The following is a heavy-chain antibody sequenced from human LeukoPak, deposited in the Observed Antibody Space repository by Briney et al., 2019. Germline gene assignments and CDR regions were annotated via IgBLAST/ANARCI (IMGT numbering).Heavy chain of an antibody. CDR2: IGTAGDT. CDR3: ARALRDTGAFDI. Sequence: PGGSLRLSCAASGFTFSSYDMHWVHQATGKGLEWVSAIGTAGDTYYPGSVKGRFTISRENAKNSLYLQMNSLRAGDTAVYYCARALRDTGAFDIWGQGTMVTVSS. V-gene: IGHV3-13*01. J-gene: IGHJ3*02. CDR1: GFTFSSYD. D-gene: IGHD1-14*01.